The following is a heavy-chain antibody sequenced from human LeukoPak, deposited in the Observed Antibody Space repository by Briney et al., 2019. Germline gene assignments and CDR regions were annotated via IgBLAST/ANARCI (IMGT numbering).Heavy chain of an antibody. CDR2: ISYDGSNK. V-gene: IGHV3-30-3*01. D-gene: IGHD6-6*01. J-gene: IGHJ6*02. CDR1: GFTFSSYA. CDR3: ARDQSSSAGTGYYGMDV. Sequence: SGGSLRLSCAASGFTFSSYAMHWVRQAPGKGLEWVAVISYDGSNKYYADPVKGRFTIYRDNYENTLYLQMNSLRAEDTAVYYCARDQSSSAGTGYYGMDVWGQGTTVTVSS.